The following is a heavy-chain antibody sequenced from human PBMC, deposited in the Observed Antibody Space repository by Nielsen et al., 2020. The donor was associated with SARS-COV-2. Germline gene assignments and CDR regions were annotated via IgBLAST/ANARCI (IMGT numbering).Heavy chain of an antibody. J-gene: IGHJ5*02. CDR3: ATARYCSRTSCSAGTDMFDP. Sequence: GESLKISCVASGFTFSKAWMSWVRQAPGKGLEWVGRIKSKIDGGTTDYAAPVKDRFTISRDDSKNMVYLDMSSLRTEDTAVYYCATARYCSRTSCSAGTDMFDPWGQGTQVIVSS. CDR2: IKSKIDGGTT. V-gene: IGHV3-15*01. D-gene: IGHD2-2*01. CDR1: GFTFSKAW.